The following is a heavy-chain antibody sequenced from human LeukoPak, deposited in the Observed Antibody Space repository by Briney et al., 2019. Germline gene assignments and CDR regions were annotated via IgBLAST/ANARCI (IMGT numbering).Heavy chain of an antibody. Sequence: GGSLRLSCAASGFTFSSYAMSWVRQAPGKGLEWVSAISGSGGSTYYADSVKGQFTISRDNSKNTLYLQMNSLRAEDTAVYYCAKEGLGYGSSVYYWGPRDYFDYWGQGTLVTVSS. CDR1: GFTFSSYA. CDR3: AKEGLGYGSSVYYWGPRDYFDY. J-gene: IGHJ4*02. CDR2: ISGSGGST. D-gene: IGHD3-22*01. V-gene: IGHV3-23*01.